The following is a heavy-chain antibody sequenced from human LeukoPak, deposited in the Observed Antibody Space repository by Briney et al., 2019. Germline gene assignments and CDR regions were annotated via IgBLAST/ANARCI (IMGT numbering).Heavy chain of an antibody. J-gene: IGHJ4*02. V-gene: IGHV4-4*09. Sequence: SETLSLTCTVPAGSISSYYWSWIRQPPGKGLEWLGYIFTSGNTNYNPSLKSRVTISVDTSKNQFSLRLNSVTAADTAVYFCAIMECGSTSCSKGFDYWGQGTLVTVSS. CDR2: IFTSGNT. D-gene: IGHD2-2*01. CDR1: AGSISSYY. CDR3: AIMECGSTSCSKGFDY.